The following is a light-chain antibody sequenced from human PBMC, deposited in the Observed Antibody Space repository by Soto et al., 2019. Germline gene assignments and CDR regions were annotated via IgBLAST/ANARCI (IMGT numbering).Light chain of an antibody. CDR1: SSDIGSYNY. CDR3: SSFTNINTVV. J-gene: IGLJ3*02. CDR2: DVS. Sequence: QSALTQPASVSGSPGQSITISCTGTSSDIGSYNYVSWYQQHPGKAPRLMIYDVSNRPSGVSNRFSGSKSGSTASLTISGLQAEDEADYYFSSFTNINTVVFGGGTKLTVL. V-gene: IGLV2-14*03.